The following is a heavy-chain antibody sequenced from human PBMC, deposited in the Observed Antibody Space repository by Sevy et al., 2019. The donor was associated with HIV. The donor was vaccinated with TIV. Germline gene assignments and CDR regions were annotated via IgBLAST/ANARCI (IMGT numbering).Heavy chain of an antibody. CDR3: AVAGGGAFDS. J-gene: IGHJ3*02. CDR2: IGVRGESS. CDR1: GFSFSDYV. V-gene: IGHV3-23*01. Sequence: GGSLRLSCAASGFSFSDYVLTWVRQAPGKGVEWVAAIGVRGESSYYADSGKGRSTISRDNSKNTLFLQMNSLRAEDTAVYYCAVAGGGAFDSWGQGTMVTVSS. D-gene: IGHD3-16*01.